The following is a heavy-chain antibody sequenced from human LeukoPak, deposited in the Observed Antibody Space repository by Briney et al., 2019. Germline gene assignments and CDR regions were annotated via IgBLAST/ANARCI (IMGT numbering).Heavy chain of an antibody. Sequence: PAETLSLTCAVYGGSFSGYYWSWIRQPPGKGLEWIGEINHSGSNNYNPSLERRVTISVDASKNQFSLKLSSVTAADTAVYYGARGTRPRVTIFGVVSPGVFDYWGQGTLVTVSS. CDR2: INHSGSN. D-gene: IGHD3-3*01. CDR1: GGSFSGYY. V-gene: IGHV4-34*01. CDR3: ARGTRPRVTIFGVVSPGVFDY. J-gene: IGHJ4*02.